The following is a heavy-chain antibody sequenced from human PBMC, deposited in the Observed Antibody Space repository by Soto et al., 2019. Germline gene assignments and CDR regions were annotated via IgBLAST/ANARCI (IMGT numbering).Heavy chain of an antibody. V-gene: IGHV4-38-2*01. D-gene: IGHD3-10*01. CDR3: TRAERFPRSWFDP. CDR1: GYSISSGYY. CDR2: TYHDGTT. Sequence: PSETLSLTCAVSGYSISSGYYWLWIRQSPGKGLEWIGSTYHDGTTFYSPSLKSRITLSVDKSNNRFSLNLTSVTAADTAMYFCTRAERFPRSWFDPWGQGTQVTVSS. J-gene: IGHJ5*02.